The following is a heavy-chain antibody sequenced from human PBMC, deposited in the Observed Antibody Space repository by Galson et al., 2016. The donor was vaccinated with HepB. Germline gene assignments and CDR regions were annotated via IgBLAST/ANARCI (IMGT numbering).Heavy chain of an antibody. CDR3: AGETSETQYFDY. J-gene: IGHJ4*02. CDR1: GYTFGGYH. V-gene: IGHV1-46*04. Sequence: SVKVSCKASGYTFGGYHIHWVRQAPDQGLEWVGIITPSTGATSYAQKLRGRVTMTKDTSATTVYMELSRLGSEDTAIYCCAGETSETQYFDYWGQGALVTVAS. CDR2: ITPSTGAT.